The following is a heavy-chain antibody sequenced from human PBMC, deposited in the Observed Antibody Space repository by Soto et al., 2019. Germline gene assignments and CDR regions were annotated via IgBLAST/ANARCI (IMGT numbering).Heavy chain of an antibody. CDR2: IYYSGST. CDR1: GGSISSYY. J-gene: IGHJ4*02. Sequence: SETLSLTCTVSGGSISSYYWSWIRQPPGKGLEWIGYIYYSGSTNYNPSLKSRVTISVDTSKNQFSLKLSSVTAADTAVYYCARRTKIYGEYDYRGQGTLVTVSS. V-gene: IGHV4-59*08. CDR3: ARRTKIYGEYDY. D-gene: IGHD4-17*01.